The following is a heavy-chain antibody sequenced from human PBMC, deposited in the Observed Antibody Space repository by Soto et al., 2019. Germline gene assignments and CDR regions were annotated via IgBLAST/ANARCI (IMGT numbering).Heavy chain of an antibody. CDR1: GFTLSSFA. J-gene: IGHJ4*02. Sequence: EGSLRLSCAASGFTLSSFAMHWVRQAPGKGLEWVATTSYDGRNTFYGESVRGRFSISRDTSKNTLFLQMDSLKTEDTAVYFCAKSSWGLRDYFCCWGRGTLVTVSS. D-gene: IGHD3-10*01. V-gene: IGHV3-30-3*02. CDR3: AKSSWGLRDYFCC. CDR2: TSYDGRNT.